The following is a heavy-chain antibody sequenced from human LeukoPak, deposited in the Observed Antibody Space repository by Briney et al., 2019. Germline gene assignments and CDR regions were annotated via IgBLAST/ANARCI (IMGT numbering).Heavy chain of an antibody. J-gene: IGHJ4*02. CDR1: GFTLSDHY. CDR2: IHPGRGDT. D-gene: IGHD7-27*01. V-gene: IGHV1-2*02. CDR3: ARDFNWGPDF. Sequence: GASVKVSCKASGFTLSDHYMHWLRQTPGQGLEWKGWIHPGRGDTHYAQKFQGRFTMTRDTSLSTTYMELSRLRSDDTAVYYCARDFNWGPDFWGQGTLVTVSS.